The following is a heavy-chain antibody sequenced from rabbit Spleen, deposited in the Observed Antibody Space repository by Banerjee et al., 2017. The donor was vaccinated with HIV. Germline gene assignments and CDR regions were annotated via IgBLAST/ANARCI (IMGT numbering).Heavy chain of an antibody. V-gene: IGHV1S40*01. CDR1: GFDLNNYNY. Sequence: QSLEESGGGLVKPEGSLTLTCKTSGFDLNNYNYICWVRQAPGKGLEWIACIDTGSSGFTYFATWAKGRFTCSKTSSTTVTLQMTRLTAADTATCFCARDTSSSFSSYGMDLWGPGTLVTVS. CDR2: IDTGSSGFT. CDR3: ARDTSSSFSSYGMDL. J-gene: IGHJ6*01. D-gene: IGHD1-1*01.